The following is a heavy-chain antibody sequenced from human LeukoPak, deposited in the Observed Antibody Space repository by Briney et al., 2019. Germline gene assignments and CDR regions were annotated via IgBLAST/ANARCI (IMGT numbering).Heavy chain of an antibody. Sequence: GASVKVSCRGFGYNFTNYGISWVRQAPGQRLEWMGWICGYNSNTDYAQKFQSKVTMTTDTSTSTGYWELRSLRSDDTAVYYCARAGRLKSGSNIYWGRRTLVTVSS. J-gene: IGHJ4*02. D-gene: IGHD1-26*01. V-gene: IGHV1-18*01. CDR2: ICGYNSNT. CDR1: GYNFTNYG. CDR3: ARAGRLKSGSNIY.